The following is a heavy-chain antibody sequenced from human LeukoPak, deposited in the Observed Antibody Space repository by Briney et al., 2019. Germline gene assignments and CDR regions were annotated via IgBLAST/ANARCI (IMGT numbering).Heavy chain of an antibody. CDR3: ATAPLMITFGGPGD. CDR1: GFTVSSYG. V-gene: IGHV3-30*03. D-gene: IGHD3-16*01. CDR2: ITYDGSNK. Sequence: GGSLTLSCAASGFTVSSYGMHCVRQDPGKWREWVTVITYDGSNKYYADSVKGRCTISRDNSKNTLYLQMNSLRAEDTAVYSCATAPLMITFGGPGDWGEGALVTVSS. J-gene: IGHJ4*02.